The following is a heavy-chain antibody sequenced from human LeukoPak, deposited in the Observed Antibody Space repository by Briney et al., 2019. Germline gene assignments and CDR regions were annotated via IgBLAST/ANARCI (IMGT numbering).Heavy chain of an antibody. J-gene: IGHJ3*02. D-gene: IGHD5-18*01. Sequence: GGSLRLSCAASGFTFSSYSMNWVRQAPGKGLGWVSSISSSSSYIYYADSVKGRFTISRDNAKNSLYLQMNSLRAEDTAVYYCARPLGHSYGQENYAFDIWGQGTMVTVSS. CDR1: GFTFSSYS. V-gene: IGHV3-21*01. CDR3: ARPLGHSYGQENYAFDI. CDR2: ISSSSSYI.